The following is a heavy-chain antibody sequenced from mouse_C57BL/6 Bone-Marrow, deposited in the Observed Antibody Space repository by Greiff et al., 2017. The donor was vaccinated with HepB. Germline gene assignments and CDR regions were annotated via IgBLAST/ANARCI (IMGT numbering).Heavy chain of an antibody. CDR3: ARDQRWLLVYWYFDV. Sequence: EVKVEESEGGLVQPGSSMKLSCTASGFTFSDYYMAWVRQVPEKGLEWVANINYDGSSTYYLDSLKSRFIISRDNAKNILYLQMSSLKSEDTATYYCARDQRWLLVYWYFDVWGTGTTVTVSS. J-gene: IGHJ1*03. CDR1: GFTFSDYY. D-gene: IGHD2-3*01. V-gene: IGHV5-16*01. CDR2: INYDGSST.